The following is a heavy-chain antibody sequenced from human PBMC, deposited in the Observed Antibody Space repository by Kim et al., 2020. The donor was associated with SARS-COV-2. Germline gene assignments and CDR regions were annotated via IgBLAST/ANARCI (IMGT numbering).Heavy chain of an antibody. CDR3: ARSAESRSIQLWFLAPEQDDY. CDR2: IDPSDSYT. V-gene: IGHV5-10-1*01. D-gene: IGHD5-18*01. J-gene: IGHJ4*02. CDR1: GYSFTSYW. Sequence: GESLKISCKGSGYSFTSYWISWVRQMPGKGLEWMGRIDPSDSYTNYSPSFQGHVTISADKSISTAYLQWSSLKASDTAMYYCARSAESRSIQLWFLAPEQDDYWGQGTLVTVSS.